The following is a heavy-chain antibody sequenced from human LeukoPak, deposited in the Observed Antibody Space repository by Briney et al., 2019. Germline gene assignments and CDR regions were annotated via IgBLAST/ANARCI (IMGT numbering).Heavy chain of an antibody. CDR2: IRNKANSYTT. CDR1: GFTFSDHY. Sequence: PGGSLRLSCAASGFTFSDHYMDWVRQAPGKGLEWVGRIRNKANSYTTEYAASVRGRFTISRDDSKNSVYLQMNSLETEDTAVYYCAKEGFDSWGQGTLVTVSS. J-gene: IGHJ4*02. V-gene: IGHV3-72*01. CDR3: AKEGFDS.